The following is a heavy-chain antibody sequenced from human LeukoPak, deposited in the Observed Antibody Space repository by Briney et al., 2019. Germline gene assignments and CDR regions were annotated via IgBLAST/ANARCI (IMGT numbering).Heavy chain of an antibody. V-gene: IGHV3-30*04. CDR3: ARGHPHGWELYLDY. CDR1: GFTFGAYA. J-gene: IGHJ4*02. CDR2: ISYDGNNE. Sequence: PGGSLRLSCAASGFTFGAYAMHWVRQSPGKGLEWVALISYDGNNEWYADSVKGRFTVSRDNSKNTLYLQMNSLRVEDTAVYYRARGHPHGWELYLDYWGQGTLVTVSS. D-gene: IGHD1-26*01.